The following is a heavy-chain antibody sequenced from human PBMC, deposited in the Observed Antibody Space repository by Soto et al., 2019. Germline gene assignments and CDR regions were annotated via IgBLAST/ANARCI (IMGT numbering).Heavy chain of an antibody. Sequence: SETLSLTCTVSGASISSSYWSWIRQSPGKGLEWIGYVSYSGSTNYNPSLKSRVTISVDTSKNQFSLKLSSATAADTALYYCARGYYDSSGQSNTFDVWGQGTMVT. CDR2: VSYSGST. J-gene: IGHJ3*01. CDR3: ARGYYDSSGQSNTFDV. V-gene: IGHV4-59*01. D-gene: IGHD3-22*01. CDR1: GASISSSY.